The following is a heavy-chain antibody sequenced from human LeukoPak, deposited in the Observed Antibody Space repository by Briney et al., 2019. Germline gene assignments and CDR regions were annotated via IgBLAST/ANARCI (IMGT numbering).Heavy chain of an antibody. J-gene: IGHJ3*02. V-gene: IGHV3-74*01. CDR2: INSDGTNI. Sequence: PGGSLRLSCAASGFSFSNYWMHWVRQAPGKGLVWVSRINSDGTNIRYADSVKGRFTISRDNAKNSLFLQMNSLRVEDTAIYYCVRGGAGATASDVFDIWGQGTMVTVSS. CDR1: GFSFSNYW. D-gene: IGHD5-12*01. CDR3: VRGGAGATASDVFDI.